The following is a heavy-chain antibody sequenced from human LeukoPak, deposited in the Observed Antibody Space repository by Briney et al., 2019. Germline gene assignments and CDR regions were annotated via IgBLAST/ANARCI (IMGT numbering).Heavy chain of an antibody. V-gene: IGHV4-38-2*02. J-gene: IGHJ4*02. Sequence: SETLSLPCTVSGYSISSGYYWGWIRQPPGKGLEWVGSIYHSGSTYYNPSLKSRVTISVDTSKNQFSLKLSSVTAADTAVYYCARQGQISAFDIWGQGNLVIVSS. CDR3: ARQGQISAFDI. CDR2: IYHSGST. CDR1: GYSISSGYY. D-gene: IGHD3-16*02.